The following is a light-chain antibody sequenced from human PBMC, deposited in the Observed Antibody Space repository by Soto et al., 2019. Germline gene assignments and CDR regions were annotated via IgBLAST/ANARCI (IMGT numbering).Light chain of an antibody. CDR1: SSNIGSNY. Sequence: QSVLTQPPSASGTPGQRVTISCSGSSSNIGSNYVYWYQQLPGTAPKLLIYRNNQQPSGVPDRFSGSKSGTSASLAISGLRSEDEADDYCAAWEDGLFMVFGGGTQLTVL. CDR3: AAWEDGLFMV. V-gene: IGLV1-47*01. J-gene: IGLJ2*01. CDR2: RNN.